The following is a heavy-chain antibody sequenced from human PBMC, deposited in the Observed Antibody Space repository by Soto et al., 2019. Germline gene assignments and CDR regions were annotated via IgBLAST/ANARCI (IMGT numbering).Heavy chain of an antibody. CDR2: IYHSGST. V-gene: IGHV4-30-2*01. CDR1: GGSISSGGYS. D-gene: IGHD2-15*01. Sequence: QLQLQESGSGLVKPSQTLSLTCAVSGGSISSGGYSWSWIRQPPGKGLEWIGYIYHSGSTYYNPTLKSRVTILVDRSKNQFSLKLSSVTAAYTAVYYCATGQVVALGYWGQGTLVTVSS. CDR3: ATGQVVALGY. J-gene: IGHJ4*02.